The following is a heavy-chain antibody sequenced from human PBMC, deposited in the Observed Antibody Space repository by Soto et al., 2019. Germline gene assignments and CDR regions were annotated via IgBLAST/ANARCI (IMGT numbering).Heavy chain of an antibody. CDR3: ARVGRLYCSGGSCYSYDY. CDR2: IYYSGST. Sequence: TSETLSLTCTVSGGSISSGGYYWSWTCQHPGKGLEWIGYIYYSGSTYYNPSLKSRVTISVDTSKNQFSLKLSSVTAADTAVYYCARVGRLYCSGGSCYSYDYWGQGTLVTVSS. CDR1: GGSISSGGYY. V-gene: IGHV4-31*03. D-gene: IGHD2-15*01. J-gene: IGHJ4*02.